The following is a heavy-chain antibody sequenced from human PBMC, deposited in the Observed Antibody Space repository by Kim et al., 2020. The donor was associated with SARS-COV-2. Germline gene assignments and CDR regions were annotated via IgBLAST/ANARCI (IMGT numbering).Heavy chain of an antibody. Sequence: GGSLRLSCAASGFTFSTYAMHWVRQAPGKGLEWVALISYDGSNKYYANSVKGRFTISRDNPKNTLYLQMNSLRAEDTAVYYCVRASGDIGSRWGFCWGQGTLVTVSS. D-gene: IGHD2-21*01. CDR1: GFTFSTYA. V-gene: IGHV3-30-3*01. J-gene: IGHJ4*02. CDR2: ISYDGSNK. CDR3: VRASGDIGSRWGFC.